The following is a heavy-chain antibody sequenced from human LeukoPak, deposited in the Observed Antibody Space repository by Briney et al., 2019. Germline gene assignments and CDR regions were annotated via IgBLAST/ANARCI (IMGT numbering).Heavy chain of an antibody. CDR2: ISAYNGNT. CDR3: ATSTSCFN. D-gene: IGHD2-2*01. Sequence: GASVKVSCKPSGYTFTSYVISGVRQPPGQGLEWMGWISAYNGNTNYAQKLQGRVTMTTDTSTSTAYMELRSLRSDDTAVYYCATSTSCFNWGQGTLVTVSS. J-gene: IGHJ4*02. CDR1: GYTFTSYV. V-gene: IGHV1-18*01.